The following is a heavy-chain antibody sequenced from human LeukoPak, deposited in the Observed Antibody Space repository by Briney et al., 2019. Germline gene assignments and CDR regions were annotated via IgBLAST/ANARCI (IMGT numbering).Heavy chain of an antibody. CDR2: INHSGST. D-gene: IGHD6-13*01. J-gene: IGHJ4*02. CDR1: GGSFSNYY. V-gene: IGHV4-34*01. CDR3: ARAPVRVAAVGKYFDF. Sequence: SSETLSLTCAVYGGSFSNYYWSWIRQPPGKGLEWIGEINHSGSTNYNPPLKSRLTISVDTSQKQFSLKLSSVTAADTAVYYCARAPVRVAAVGKYFDFWGQGTLVIVSS.